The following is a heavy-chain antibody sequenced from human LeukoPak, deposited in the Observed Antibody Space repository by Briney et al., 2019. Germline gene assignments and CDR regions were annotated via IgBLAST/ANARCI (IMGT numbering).Heavy chain of an antibody. CDR3: ARGVVAAAGRTFDF. V-gene: IGHV4-59*01. Sequence: PSETLSLTCTVSGDSFSYFYWSWIRQPPGKGLEWIGYTYNSGSTNYNPSLKSRVTISLDTSKNQFSLKLSSVTAADTAVYYCARGVVAAAGRTFDFWGQGTLVTVSS. D-gene: IGHD6-13*01. J-gene: IGHJ4*02. CDR2: TYNSGST. CDR1: GDSFSYFY.